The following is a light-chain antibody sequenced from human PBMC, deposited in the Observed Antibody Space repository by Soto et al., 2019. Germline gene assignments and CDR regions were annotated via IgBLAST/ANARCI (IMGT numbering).Light chain of an antibody. V-gene: IGLV1-44*01. CDR3: ATWDDSLNAAV. Sequence: QSALTQPPSLSGTPGQRVTISCSGSTSNIAGNTVHWYQHLPETAPKLLIYIDDQRPSGVPDRFSGSKSGTSASLAISGLQSEDESYYYCATWDDSLNAAVFGGGTQLTV. CDR1: TSNIAGNT. CDR2: IDD. J-gene: IGLJ7*01.